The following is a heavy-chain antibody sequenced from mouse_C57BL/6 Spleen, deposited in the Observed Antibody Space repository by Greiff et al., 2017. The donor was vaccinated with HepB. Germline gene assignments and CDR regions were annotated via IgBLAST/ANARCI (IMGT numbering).Heavy chain of an antibody. D-gene: IGHD4-1*02. CDR1: GFNIKDYY. CDR3: ARSSTGTYYYAMDY. CDR2: IDPEDGET. J-gene: IGHJ4*01. V-gene: IGHV14-2*01. Sequence: EVQRVESGAELVKPGASVKLSCTASGFNIKDYYMHWVKQRTEQGLEWIGRIDPEDGETKYAPKFQGKATITADTSSNTAYLQLSSLTSEDTAVYYCARSSTGTYYYAMDYWGQGTSVTVSS.